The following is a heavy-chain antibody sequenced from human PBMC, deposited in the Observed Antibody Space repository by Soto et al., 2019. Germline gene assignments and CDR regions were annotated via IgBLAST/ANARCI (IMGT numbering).Heavy chain of an antibody. J-gene: IGHJ6*02. CDR1: GGSFSKYG. V-gene: IGHV1-69*01. CDR2: IIPMFGIG. D-gene: IGHD1-26*01. Sequence: QVQLVQSGAEVKMPGSSVRVSCKASGGSFSKYGISWVRQAPGQGLEWMGGIIPMFGIGNYAEKFLGRVTITADESTSTSHMELSSLRSEDTAVYFCARGYRESYFYAMDVWGQGTMVTVSS. CDR3: ARGYRESYFYAMDV.